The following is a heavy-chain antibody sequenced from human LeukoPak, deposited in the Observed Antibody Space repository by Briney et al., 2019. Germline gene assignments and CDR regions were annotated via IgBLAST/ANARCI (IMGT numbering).Heavy chain of an antibody. CDR2: IRNKANSHTT. Sequence: GGSLRLSCAASGFTFSTHYMDWVRQAPGKGLEWVGRIRNKANSHTTEYAASVKDRFTISRDDSKNSLYLQMNSLKTEDTAVYYCVTVSSFDYWGQGTLVTVSS. V-gene: IGHV3-72*01. CDR3: VTVSSFDY. CDR1: GFTFSTHY. J-gene: IGHJ4*02.